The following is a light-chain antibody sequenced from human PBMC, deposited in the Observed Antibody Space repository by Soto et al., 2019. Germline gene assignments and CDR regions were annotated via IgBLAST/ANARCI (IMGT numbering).Light chain of an antibody. CDR2: GAS. J-gene: IGKJ1*01. Sequence: IVITQSPATLSVSPGEGVTLSCRASQSVRSHLAWYQQKPGQPPRLLIYGASTRATGIPARFSGSGFGTEFTLTISSLQSEDFAVYYCQQYGSSGTFGQGTKVDIK. CDR3: QQYGSSGT. V-gene: IGKV3-15*01. CDR1: QSVRSH.